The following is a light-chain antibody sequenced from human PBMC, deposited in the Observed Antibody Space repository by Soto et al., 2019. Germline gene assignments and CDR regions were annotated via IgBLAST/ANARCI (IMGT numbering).Light chain of an antibody. J-gene: IGLJ2*01. V-gene: IGLV2-8*01. CDR1: SSDVGGYNY. CDR3: SSYGGSNTVV. CDR2: EVS. Sequence: QSALTQPPSASGSPGQSVTISCTGSSSDVGGYNYVSWYQQHPGKAPELLIYEVSKRPSGVPDRLSGSKSGNTASLTVSGLQAEDEADYYCSSYGGSNTVVFGGGTKVTVL.